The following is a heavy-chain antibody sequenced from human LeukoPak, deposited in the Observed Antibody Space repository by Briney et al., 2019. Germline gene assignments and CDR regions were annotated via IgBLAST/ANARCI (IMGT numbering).Heavy chain of an antibody. CDR3: ARQYYDFWSGISPPRPVAFDI. Sequence: GASVKVSCKASGGTFSSYAISWVRQAPGQGLEWMGGIIPIFGTANYAQKFQGRVTITADKSTSTAYMELSSLRSEDTAVYYCARQYYDFWSGISPPRPVAFDIWGQGTMVTVSS. J-gene: IGHJ3*02. D-gene: IGHD3-3*01. CDR1: GGTFSSYA. V-gene: IGHV1-69*06. CDR2: IIPIFGTA.